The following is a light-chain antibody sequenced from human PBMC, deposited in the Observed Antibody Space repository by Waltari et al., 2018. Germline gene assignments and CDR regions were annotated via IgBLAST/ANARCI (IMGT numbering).Light chain of an antibody. CDR3: QQSYRLWT. CDR1: QSISSY. V-gene: IGKV1-39*01. Sequence: DIQMTQSPSSLSASVGDRVTINCRASQSISSYLNWYQQKPGKAPKLLIYAACSLQSGVPSRFSGSGSGTDFTLTISSLQPEDFATYYCQQSYRLWTFGQGTKVEIK. J-gene: IGKJ1*01. CDR2: AAC.